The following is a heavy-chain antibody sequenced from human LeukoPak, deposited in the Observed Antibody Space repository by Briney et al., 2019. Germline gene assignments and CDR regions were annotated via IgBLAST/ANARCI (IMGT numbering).Heavy chain of an antibody. CDR2: IYYSGST. V-gene: IGHV4-59*01. D-gene: IGHD3-22*01. CDR1: AGSISSYY. Sequence: SETLSLTCTDSAGSISSYYWSWIRQPPGKGLEWIGYIYYSGSTNYNPSLKSRVTISVDTSKNQFSLKLSSVTAADTAVYYCARANYYDSSGYLYYFDYWGQGTLVTVSS. CDR3: ARANYYDSSGYLYYFDY. J-gene: IGHJ4*02.